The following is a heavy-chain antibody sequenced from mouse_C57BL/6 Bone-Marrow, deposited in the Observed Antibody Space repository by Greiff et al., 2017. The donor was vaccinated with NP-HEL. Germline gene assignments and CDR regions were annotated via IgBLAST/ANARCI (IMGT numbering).Heavy chain of an antibody. D-gene: IGHD2-3*01. Sequence: QVQLQQSGAELVKPGASVKLSCKASGYTFTSYWMHWVKQTPGQGLEWIGMIHPNSGSTNYNEKFKSKATLTVDKSSSTAYMQLSSLTSEDSAVYYCARDGYRSHWYFDVWGTGTTVTVSS. J-gene: IGHJ1*03. V-gene: IGHV1-64*01. CDR3: ARDGYRSHWYFDV. CDR1: GYTFTSYW. CDR2: IHPNSGST.